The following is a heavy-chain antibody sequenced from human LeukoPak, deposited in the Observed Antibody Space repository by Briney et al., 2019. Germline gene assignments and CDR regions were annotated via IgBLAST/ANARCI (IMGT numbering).Heavy chain of an antibody. CDR2: IYYSGST. CDR3: ARSTSGSYGY. J-gene: IGHJ4*02. CDR1: GGSIGSDDYY. V-gene: IGHV4-30-4*01. Sequence: PSETLSLTCTASGGSIGSDDYYWSWIRQPPGKGLEWIGYIYYSGSTYYNPSLKSRVTISVDTSKNQFSLKLSSVTAADTAVYYCARSTSGSYGYWGQGTLVTVSS. D-gene: IGHD1-26*01.